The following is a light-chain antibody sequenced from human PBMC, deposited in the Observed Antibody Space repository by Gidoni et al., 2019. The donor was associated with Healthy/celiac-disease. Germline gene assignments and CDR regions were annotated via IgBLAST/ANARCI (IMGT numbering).Light chain of an antibody. Sequence: DVQMTQSPSSLSASVGDRVTITCRASQSISSYLNGYQQKPGKAPKLLIYAASSLQSGVPSRFSGSGSGTDFTLTISSLQPEDFATYYCQQSYSTPPTTFGQATRLAIQ. CDR1: QSISSY. V-gene: IGKV1-39*01. CDR3: QQSYSTPPTT. J-gene: IGKJ5*01. CDR2: AAS.